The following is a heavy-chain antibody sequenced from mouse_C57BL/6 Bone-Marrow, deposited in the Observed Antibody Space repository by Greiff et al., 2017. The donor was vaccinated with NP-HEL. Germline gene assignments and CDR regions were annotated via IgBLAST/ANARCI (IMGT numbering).Heavy chain of an antibody. V-gene: IGHV3-6*01. J-gene: IGHJ3*01. CDR3: AREEGYDYDGAY. CDR2: ISYDGSN. CDR1: GYSITSGYY. Sequence: ESGPGLVKPSQSLSLTCSVTGYSITSGYYWNWIRQFPGNKLEWMGYISYDGSNNYNPSLKIRISITRDTSKNQFFLKLNSVTTEDTATYYCAREEGYDYDGAYWGQGTLVTVSA. D-gene: IGHD2-4*01.